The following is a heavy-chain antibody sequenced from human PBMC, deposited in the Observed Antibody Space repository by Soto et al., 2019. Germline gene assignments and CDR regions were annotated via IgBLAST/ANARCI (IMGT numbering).Heavy chain of an antibody. D-gene: IGHD2-21*02. Sequence: SETLSLTCSVSGDSVSSGDYYWSWIRQPPGKGLEWLGHVYFSGRTNYIPSLKSRLTMSVDTAKNQFSLKLNSVTAADTAVYFCARIPVETYMFYLTVPWGQGTQVTVSS. CDR1: GDSVSSGDYY. CDR3: ARIPVETYMFYLTVP. J-gene: IGHJ5*02. V-gene: IGHV4-61*08. CDR2: VYFSGRT.